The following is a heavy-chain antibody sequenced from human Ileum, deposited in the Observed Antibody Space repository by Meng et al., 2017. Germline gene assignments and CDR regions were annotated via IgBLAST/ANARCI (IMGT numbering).Heavy chain of an antibody. CDR2: MSYSGAI. J-gene: IGHJ5*01. CDR1: GASISSSRYY. V-gene: IGHV4-39*07. CDR3: ARDHGSANWFYF. D-gene: IGHD2-15*01. Sequence: SETLSLTCAVSGASISSSRYYWGWVRQPPGKGLEWIGTMSYSGAIYYYPSLQTRVSISIDESKNQLSLKLNSVTAADTALYYCARDHGSANWFYFWGQGAMVTVSS.